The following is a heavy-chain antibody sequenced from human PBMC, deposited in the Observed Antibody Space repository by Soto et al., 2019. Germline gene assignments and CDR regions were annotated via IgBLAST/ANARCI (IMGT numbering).Heavy chain of an antibody. Sequence: QVQLQQWGAGLLKPSETLSLTCAVYGGSFSGYYWRWIRQPPGKGLEWIGGINHSGSTNYNPSLKSRVTISVDTSKNQFSLKLSSVTAADTAVYYCARAGYCSSTSCYRNWFDPWGQGTLVTVSS. CDR3: ARAGYCSSTSCYRNWFDP. CDR1: GGSFSGYY. V-gene: IGHV4-34*01. J-gene: IGHJ5*02. D-gene: IGHD2-2*01. CDR2: INHSGST.